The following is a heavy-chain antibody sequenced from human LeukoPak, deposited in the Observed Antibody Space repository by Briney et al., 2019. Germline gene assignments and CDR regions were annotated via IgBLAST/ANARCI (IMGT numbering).Heavy chain of an antibody. V-gene: IGHV3-30*01. Sequence: GGSLRLSCAASGFTFSSYAMHWVRQAPGKGLEWVAVISYDGGNKYYADSVKGRFTISRDNSKNTLYLQMNSLRAEDTAVYYCARDARVYYYYYYMDVWGKGTTVTVSS. CDR1: GFTFSSYA. CDR2: ISYDGGNK. J-gene: IGHJ6*03. D-gene: IGHD6-13*01. CDR3: ARDARVYYYYYYMDV.